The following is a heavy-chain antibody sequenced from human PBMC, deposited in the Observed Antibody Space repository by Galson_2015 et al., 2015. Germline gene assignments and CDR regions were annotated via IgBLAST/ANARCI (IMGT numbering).Heavy chain of an antibody. J-gene: IGHJ4*02. V-gene: IGHV3-23*01. CDR3: AEDGRVGATPVDY. Sequence: SLRLSCAASGFTFSSYAMSWVRQAPGKGLEWVSAISGSGVSTYYADSVKGRFTISRDNSKNTLYLQMNSLRAEDTAVYYCAEDGRVGATPVDYWGQGTLVTVSS. CDR2: ISGSGVST. CDR1: GFTFSSYA. D-gene: IGHD1-26*01.